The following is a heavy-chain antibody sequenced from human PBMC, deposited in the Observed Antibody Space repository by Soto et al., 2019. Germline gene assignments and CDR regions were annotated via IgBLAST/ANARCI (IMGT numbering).Heavy chain of an antibody. J-gene: IGHJ6*02. V-gene: IGHV1-2*02. CDR1: GYTFTGHH. CDR2: INPNTGGT. D-gene: IGHD3-16*02. Sequence: GASVKVSFKASGYTFTGHHLHWVRQAPGQGLEWMGWINPNTGGTDYAQKFQGRVTLTRDTSITTVYIELRRLRSDDTAAYFCARDLAFGGVIAYFGMDVWGQGTTVTVSS. CDR3: ARDLAFGGVIAYFGMDV.